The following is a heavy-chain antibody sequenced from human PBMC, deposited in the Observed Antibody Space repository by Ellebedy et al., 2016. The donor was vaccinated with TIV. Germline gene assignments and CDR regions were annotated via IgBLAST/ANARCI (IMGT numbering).Heavy chain of an antibody. J-gene: IGHJ4*02. CDR1: GFTFDDYA. CDR3: ARGSGGGNYWKMPSLDY. V-gene: IGHV3-9*01. D-gene: IGHD1-26*01. CDR2: IGCNSESI. Sequence: SLKISCAASGFTFDDYAMHWVRQAPGKGLEWVSGIGCNSESIGNADSVKGRFTISRDNAKNSLYLQMNSLRPEDTAFYYCARGSGGGNYWKMPSLDYWGQGALVTVSS.